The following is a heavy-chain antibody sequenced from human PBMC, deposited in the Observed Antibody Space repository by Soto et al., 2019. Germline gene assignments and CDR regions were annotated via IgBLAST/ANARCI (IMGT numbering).Heavy chain of an antibody. CDR2: IYHSGST. J-gene: IGHJ4*02. CDR1: GGSISSSNG. CDR3: ARINNSAWQPIDY. Sequence: QVQMQESGPGLVNPSGTLSLTCAVSGGSISSSNGWSWVRQSPGKGLEWIGEIYHSGSTNYNPSLKSRVTISVDKSKNQFSLKLSSVTAADTAVYYCARINNSAWQPIDYWGQVTLVTVSS. V-gene: IGHV4-4*02. D-gene: IGHD6-19*01.